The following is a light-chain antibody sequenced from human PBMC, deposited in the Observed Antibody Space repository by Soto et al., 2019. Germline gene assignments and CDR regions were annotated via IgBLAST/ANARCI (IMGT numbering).Light chain of an antibody. CDR1: QSISGR. Sequence: DIQMTQSPSTLSASVGDTVTVTCRASQSISGRLAWYQQKPGEAPHLIVYDASTLENGVSSRFSGSGSGTEFTLTINSLQTHDFATYYCQPYAIYQRTFGRGTRLEVK. J-gene: IGKJ4*02. CDR3: QPYAIYQRT. CDR2: DAS. V-gene: IGKV1-5*01.